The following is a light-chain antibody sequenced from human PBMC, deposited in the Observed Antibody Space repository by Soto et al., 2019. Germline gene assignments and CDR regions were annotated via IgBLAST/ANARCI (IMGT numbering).Light chain of an antibody. J-gene: IGKJ1*01. CDR2: GAS. CDR1: QSVGSN. CDR3: QQYNNWPPDRT. V-gene: IGKV3-15*01. Sequence: EIVMTQSPATLSVSPGERATLSCRASQSVGSNLAWYQQKPGQAPRLLIYGASTRATGIPARFSDSGSGTEFTFTISSLQSEDFAIYFCQQYNNWPPDRTFGQGTKVEIK.